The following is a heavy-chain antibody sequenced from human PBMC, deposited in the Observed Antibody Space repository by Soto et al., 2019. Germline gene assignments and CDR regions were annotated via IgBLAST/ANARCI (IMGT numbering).Heavy chain of an antibody. CDR2: INGGNGYA. V-gene: IGHV1-3*01. D-gene: IGHD3-10*01. CDR3: ARATYTSGGSPTFAMDV. J-gene: IGHJ6*02. Sequence: ASVKVSCKASGYTFSSNAIHWVRQAPGQELERMGWINGGNGYAKYSQNFQDRDTLTRDTSASTTYMELSSLRPEDTPIFYCARATYTSGGSPTFAMDVWAQGTTVTV. CDR1: GYTFSSNA.